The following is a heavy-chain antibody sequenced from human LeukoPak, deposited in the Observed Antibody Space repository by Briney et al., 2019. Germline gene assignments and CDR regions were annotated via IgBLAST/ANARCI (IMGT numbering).Heavy chain of an antibody. CDR3: ARASSYYYGSGSYEPYYYYGMDV. J-gene: IGHJ6*02. CDR1: GYTFTSYD. Sequence: ASVKVSCKASGYTFTSYDINWVRQATGQGLEWMGWINPNSGGTNYAQKFQGWVTMTRDTSISTAYMELSRLRSDDTAVYYCARASSYYYGSGSYEPYYYYGMDVWGQGTTVTVSS. D-gene: IGHD3-10*01. CDR2: INPNSGGT. V-gene: IGHV1-2*04.